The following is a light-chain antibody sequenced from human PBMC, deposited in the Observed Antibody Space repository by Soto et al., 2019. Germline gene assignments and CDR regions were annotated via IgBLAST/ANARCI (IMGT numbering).Light chain of an antibody. CDR1: SSDVGAYNF. CDR3: SSYAGRSLPVA. J-gene: IGLJ2*01. Sequence: QSALTQPPSASGSPGQSVTISCTGASSDVGAYNFVSWYQQHPGKAPKLMIYDVTKRPSGVPDRFSGSKSGNTASLTVSGLQVDDEADYYCSSYAGRSLPVAFGGGTTLTVL. V-gene: IGLV2-8*01. CDR2: DVT.